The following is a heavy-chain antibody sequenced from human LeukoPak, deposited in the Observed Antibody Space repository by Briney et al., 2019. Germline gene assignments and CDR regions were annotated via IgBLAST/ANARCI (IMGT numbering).Heavy chain of an antibody. CDR1: GFTFSSYA. Sequence: PGRSLRLSCAASGFTFSSYAMHWVRQAPGKGLEWVAVISYDGSNKYYADSVKGRFTISRDNSKNTLYLQMNSLRDEDTAVYYCARDRGYYGSGSVNWFDPWGQGTLVTASS. D-gene: IGHD3-10*01. CDR3: ARDRGYYGSGSVNWFDP. CDR2: ISYDGSNK. V-gene: IGHV3-30-3*01. J-gene: IGHJ5*02.